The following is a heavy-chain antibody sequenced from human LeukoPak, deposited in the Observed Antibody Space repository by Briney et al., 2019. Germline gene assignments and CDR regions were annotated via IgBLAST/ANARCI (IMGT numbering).Heavy chain of an antibody. CDR3: ASGGNSGDWYFDL. D-gene: IGHD4-23*01. CDR1: GGSISSGGYY. Sequence: PSQTLSLTCTVSGGSISSGGYYWSWIRQHPGKGLERIGYIYYSGSTYYNPSLKSRVTISVDTSKNQFSLKLSSVTAADTAVYYCASGGNSGDWYFDLWGRGTLVTVSS. CDR2: IYYSGST. J-gene: IGHJ2*01. V-gene: IGHV4-31*03.